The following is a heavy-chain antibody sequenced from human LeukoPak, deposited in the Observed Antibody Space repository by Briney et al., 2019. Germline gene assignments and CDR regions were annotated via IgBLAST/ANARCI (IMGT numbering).Heavy chain of an antibody. Sequence: ASVKVSCKASGYTFTSYGISWVRQAPGQGLEWRGWISAYNGNTNYAQKLQGRVTMTTDTSTSTAYMELRSLRSDDTAVYYCARLPLYLAVAGLYYFDYWGQGTLVTVSS. J-gene: IGHJ4*02. D-gene: IGHD6-19*01. CDR2: ISAYNGNT. V-gene: IGHV1-18*01. CDR1: GYTFTSYG. CDR3: ARLPLYLAVAGLYYFDY.